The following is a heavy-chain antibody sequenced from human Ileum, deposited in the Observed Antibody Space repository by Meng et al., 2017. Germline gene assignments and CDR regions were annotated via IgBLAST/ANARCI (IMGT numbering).Heavy chain of an antibody. CDR2: IYLAGSP. CDR3: VRHGGKYFDS. D-gene: IGHD2-15*01. V-gene: IGHV4-4*02. CDR1: GGSISSSCY. Sequence: QWQLQASGPGLLEPSGTVSLTCTVSGGSISSSCYWRWVLQSTGKGLEWIGQIYLAGSPNYHPSLESRVTISVDKSKNQFALRLTSVTAADTAIFYCVRHGGKYFDSWGQGTLVTVSS. J-gene: IGHJ4*02.